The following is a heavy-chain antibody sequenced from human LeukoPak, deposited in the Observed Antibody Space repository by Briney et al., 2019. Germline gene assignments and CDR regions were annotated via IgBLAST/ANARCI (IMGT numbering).Heavy chain of an antibody. D-gene: IGHD5-18*01. V-gene: IGHV3-43*01. CDR3: AKEKEAYSYGYYFDY. J-gene: IGHJ4*02. CDR2: ISWDGGST. Sequence: GGSLRLSFAASGFPFYDYTMHWVRQAPGKGLGWVSLISWDGGSTYYADSVKGRFTISRDNSKNSLYLQMNSLRTEDTALYYCAKEKEAYSYGYYFDYWGQGTLVTVSS. CDR1: GFPFYDYT.